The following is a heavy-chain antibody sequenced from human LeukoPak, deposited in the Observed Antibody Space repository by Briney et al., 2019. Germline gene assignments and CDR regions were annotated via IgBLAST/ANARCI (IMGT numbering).Heavy chain of an antibody. CDR1: GGSISSGGYY. V-gene: IGHV4-30-2*01. J-gene: IGHJ4*02. Sequence: SETLSLTCTVSGGSISSGGYYWSWIREPPGKGLEWIGYIYHSGSTYYNPSLKSRVTISVDRSKNQFSLKLSSVTAADTAVYYCARAGSGYYFDYWGQGTLVTVSS. CDR3: ARAGSGYYFDY. D-gene: IGHD3-22*01. CDR2: IYHSGST.